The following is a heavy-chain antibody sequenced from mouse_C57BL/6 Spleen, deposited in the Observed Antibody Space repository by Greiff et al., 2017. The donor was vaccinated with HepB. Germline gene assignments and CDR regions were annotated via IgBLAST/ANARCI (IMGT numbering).Heavy chain of an antibody. Sequence: DVMLVESGGGLVQPGGSLKLSCAASGFTFSDYYMYWVRQTPEKRLEWVAYISNGGGSTYYPDTVKGRFTISRDNAKNTLYLQMSRLKSEDPAMYYCARAALRRGDYYAMDYWGQGTSVTVSS. CDR2: ISNGGGST. V-gene: IGHV5-12*01. D-gene: IGHD2-12*01. J-gene: IGHJ4*01. CDR1: GFTFSDYY. CDR3: ARAALRRGDYYAMDY.